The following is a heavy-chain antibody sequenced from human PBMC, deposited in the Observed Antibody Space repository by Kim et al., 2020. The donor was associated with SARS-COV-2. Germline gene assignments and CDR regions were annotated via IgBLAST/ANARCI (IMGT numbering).Heavy chain of an antibody. CDR1: GFTFSSYG. CDR3: ANDVITFGGVIAGDY. D-gene: IGHD3-16*02. Sequence: GGSLGLSCAASGFTFSSYGMHWVRQAPGKGLEWVAVISYDGSNKYYADSVKGRFTISRDNSKNTLYLQMNSLRAEDTAVYYCANDVITFGGVIAGDYWGQGTLVTVSS. V-gene: IGHV3-30*18. J-gene: IGHJ4*02. CDR2: ISYDGSNK.